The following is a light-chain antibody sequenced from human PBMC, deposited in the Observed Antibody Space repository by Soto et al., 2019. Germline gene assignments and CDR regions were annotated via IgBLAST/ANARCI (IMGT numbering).Light chain of an antibody. CDR3: MSYTGSSAYYG. CDR2: EVT. Sequence: QSVLTQPPSVSGAPGQRVTISCTGSSSNSGAGYDVHWYQQLPGTAPKLVIYEVTNRPSGAASRFSGSKSGNTASLTISGLQAEDEADYYCMSYTGSSAYYGCGTGTKVTVL. V-gene: IGLV1-40*01. J-gene: IGLJ1*01. CDR1: SSNSGAGYD.